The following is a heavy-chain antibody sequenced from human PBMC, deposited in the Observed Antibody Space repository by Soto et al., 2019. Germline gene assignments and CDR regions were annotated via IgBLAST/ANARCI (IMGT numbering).Heavy chain of an antibody. V-gene: IGHV1-69*02. D-gene: IGHD3-22*01. CDR2: IIPILGIA. CDR1: GGTFSSYI. Sequence: QVQLVQSGAEVKKPGSSVKVSCKASGGTFSSYIISWVRQAPGQGLEWMGRIIPILGIAKYAQKFQGRVTITADKPTSTAYMELGSLRSEDTAVYYCARGLHYYSISLDDYWGQGTLVTVSS. J-gene: IGHJ4*02. CDR3: ARGLHYYSISLDDY.